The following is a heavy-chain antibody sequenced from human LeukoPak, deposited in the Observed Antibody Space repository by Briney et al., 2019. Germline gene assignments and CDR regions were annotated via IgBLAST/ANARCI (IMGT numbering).Heavy chain of an antibody. V-gene: IGHV5-51*01. CDR2: IYPGDSDT. J-gene: IGHJ3*02. D-gene: IGHD2-15*01. Sequence: GESLKISCKGSGYSFTSYWIGLVRQMPGKGLELMGIIYPGDSDTRYSPSFQGQVTISADKSIITAYLQWGSLEASDTALYYCASQTRDSAQCSGGSCHDAFDIGGQGTMLTVPS. CDR1: GYSFTSYW. CDR3: ASQTRDSAQCSGGSCHDAFDI.